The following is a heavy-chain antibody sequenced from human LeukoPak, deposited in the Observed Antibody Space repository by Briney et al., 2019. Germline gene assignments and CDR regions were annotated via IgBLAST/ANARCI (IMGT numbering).Heavy chain of an antibody. Sequence: PGGSLRLSCAASRFTFSSYAMSWVRQAPGKGLEWVSAISGSGGGTYYADSVKGRFTISRDNSKNTLYLQMNSLRAEDTAVYYCAKFGGGYDSDDAFDIWGQGTMVTVSS. D-gene: IGHD5-12*01. J-gene: IGHJ3*02. V-gene: IGHV3-23*01. CDR1: RFTFSSYA. CDR3: AKFGGGYDSDDAFDI. CDR2: ISGSGGGT.